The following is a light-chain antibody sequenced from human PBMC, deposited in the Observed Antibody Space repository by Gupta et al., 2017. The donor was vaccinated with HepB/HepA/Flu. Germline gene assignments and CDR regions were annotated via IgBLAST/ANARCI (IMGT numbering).Light chain of an antibody. J-gene: IGKJ2*01. CDR2: AAS. Sequence: DMQMTQSTFSVSAAIGVRVTIIWLSSQAISSWLAWYQQKPGKAPKLLIYAASSLQSGIPSRFSGSGSGTDFTLTISSLQPEDFATYYCQQANSFPPTFGQGTKLEIK. CDR1: QAISSW. CDR3: QQANSFPPT. V-gene: IGKV1-12*01.